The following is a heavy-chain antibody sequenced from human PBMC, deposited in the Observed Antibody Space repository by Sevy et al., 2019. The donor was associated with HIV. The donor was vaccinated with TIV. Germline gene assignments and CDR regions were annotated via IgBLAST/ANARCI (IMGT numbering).Heavy chain of an antibody. D-gene: IGHD6-13*01. V-gene: IGHV4-34*01. CDR1: GGSFSGYY. J-gene: IGHJ6*02. CDR3: ARGIYSSSWYHKVYYYGMDV. CDR2: INHSGST. Sequence: SETLSLTCAVYGGSFSGYYWSWIRQPPGKGLEWIGEINHSGSTNYNPSLKSRVTISVDTSKNQSSLKLSSVTAADTAVYYCARGIYSSSWYHKVYYYGMDVWGQGTTVTVSS.